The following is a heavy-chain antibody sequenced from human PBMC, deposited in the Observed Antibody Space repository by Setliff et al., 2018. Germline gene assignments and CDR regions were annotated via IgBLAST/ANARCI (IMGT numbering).Heavy chain of an antibody. CDR2: INAGNGNT. D-gene: IGHD4-17*01. CDR3: ARYDSYGDKYYFDY. J-gene: IGHJ4*02. V-gene: IGHV1-3*01. Sequence: GASVKVSCKASGYTFTSYAMHWVRQAPGQRLEWMGWINAGNGNTKYSQKFQGRVTITRDTSASTAYMELSSLRSEDTAVYYCARYDSYGDKYYFDYWGQGTLVTVS. CDR1: GYTFTSYA.